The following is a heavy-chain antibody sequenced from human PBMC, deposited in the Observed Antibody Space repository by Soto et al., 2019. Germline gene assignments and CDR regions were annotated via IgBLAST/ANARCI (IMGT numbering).Heavy chain of an antibody. V-gene: IGHV5-10-1*01. J-gene: IGHJ4*02. Sequence: SLKISCKGSGYSFTSYWISWVRQMPGKGLEWMGRIDPSDSYTNYSPSFQGHVTISADKSISTAYLQWSSLKASDTAMYYCARRYSSSWYGIDYWGQGTLVTVSS. CDR2: IDPSDSYT. CDR1: GYSFTSYW. CDR3: ARRYSSSWYGIDY. D-gene: IGHD6-13*01.